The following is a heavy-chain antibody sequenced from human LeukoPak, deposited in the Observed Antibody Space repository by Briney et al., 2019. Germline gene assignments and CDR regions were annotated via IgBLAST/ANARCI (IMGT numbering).Heavy chain of an antibody. Sequence: ASVKVSCKGTGYTFTDYYIHWVRQAPGQGLEWMGLINPNGGDTIYAEKFQDRVTMTRDTSVITGYMELSKLRSDDTAMYFCARGKGRGDEVLFSAYWGQGTLVTVSS. V-gene: IGHV1-2*02. CDR2: INPNGGDT. CDR1: GYTFTDYY. CDR3: ARGKGRGDEVLFSAY. J-gene: IGHJ4*02. D-gene: IGHD3-9*01.